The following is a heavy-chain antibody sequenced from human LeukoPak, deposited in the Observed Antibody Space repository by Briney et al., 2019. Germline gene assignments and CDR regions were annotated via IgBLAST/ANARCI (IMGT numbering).Heavy chain of an antibody. CDR1: GFTFSSYA. CDR2: FTGGDGSA. V-gene: IGHV3-23*01. CDR3: AKEGFDY. J-gene: IGHJ4*02. Sequence: PGGSLRLSCVASGFTFSSYAMSWVRQAPGKGLEWVSTFTGGDGSAYYADSVKGRFTISRDNSKNTLYLQMNSLRAEDTALYYCAKEGFDYWGQGTLVTVSS.